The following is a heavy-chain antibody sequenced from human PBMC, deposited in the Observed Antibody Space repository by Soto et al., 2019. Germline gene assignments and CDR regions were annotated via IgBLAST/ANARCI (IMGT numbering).Heavy chain of an antibody. V-gene: IGHV1-69*13. CDR2: IIPIPGTA. J-gene: IGHJ6*02. CDR1: GGTFSSYA. Sequence: ASVKVSCKASGGTFSSYAISWVRQAPGQGLEWMGGIIPIPGTANYAQKFQGRVTITADESTSTAYMELSSLRSEDTAVYYCARSQGSSTSLEIYYYYYYGMDVWGQGTRVTVSS. D-gene: IGHD2-2*01. CDR3: ARSQGSSTSLEIYYYYYYGMDV.